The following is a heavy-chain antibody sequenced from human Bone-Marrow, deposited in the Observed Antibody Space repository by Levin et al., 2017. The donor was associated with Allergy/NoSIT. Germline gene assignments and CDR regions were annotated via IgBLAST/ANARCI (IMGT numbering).Heavy chain of an antibody. CDR1: GFTFSSYA. J-gene: IGHJ4*02. D-gene: IGHD3-22*01. V-gene: IGHV3-23*01. CDR3: AKVDFGYYHFDY. CDR2: ISGSGGST. Sequence: GESLKISCAASGFTFSSYAMSWVRQAPGKGLEWVSAISGSGGSTYYADSVKGRFTISRDNSKNTLYLQMNSLRAEDTAVYYCAKVDFGYYHFDYWGQGTLVTVSS.